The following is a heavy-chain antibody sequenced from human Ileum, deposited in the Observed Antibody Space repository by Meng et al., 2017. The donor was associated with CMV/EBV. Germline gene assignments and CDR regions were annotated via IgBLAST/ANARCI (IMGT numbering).Heavy chain of an antibody. J-gene: IGHJ6*02. D-gene: IGHD1-26*01. CDR2: IIPILGIA. CDR3: ARGGHRYPRYYYGMDV. CDR1: GYTFTSFD. V-gene: IGHV1-69*10. Sequence: SVKVSCKASGYTFTSFDIHWVRQAPGQGLEWMGGIIPILGIANYAQKFQGRVTITADKSTSTAYMELSSLRSEDTAVYYCARGGHRYPRYYYGMDVWGQGTTVTVSS.